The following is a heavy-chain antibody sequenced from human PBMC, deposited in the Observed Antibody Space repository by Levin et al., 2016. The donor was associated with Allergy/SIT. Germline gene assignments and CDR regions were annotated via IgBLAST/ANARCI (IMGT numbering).Heavy chain of an antibody. CDR2: IYYSGST. J-gene: IGHJ4*02. Sequence: SETLSLTCTVSGGSTSSYYWSWIRQPPGKGLEWIGYIYYSGSTNYNPSLKSRVTISVDTSKNQFSLKLSSVTAADTAVYYCARAGIAVALDYWGQGTLVTVSS. V-gene: IGHV4-59*01. CDR1: GGSTSSYY. CDR3: ARAGIAVALDY. D-gene: IGHD6-19*01.